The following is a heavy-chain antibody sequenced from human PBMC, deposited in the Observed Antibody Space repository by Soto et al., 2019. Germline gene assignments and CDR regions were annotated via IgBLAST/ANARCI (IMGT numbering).Heavy chain of an antibody. Sequence: QVQLVESGGGVVQPGRSLRLSCAASGFTFSSYAMHWVRQAPGKGLEWVAVISYDGSNKYYADSVKGRFTISRDNSKITLYLPMNSLRDEDTAVYYCAAGGWYVVWTGFDYWGQGTLVTVSS. V-gene: IGHV3-30-3*01. J-gene: IGHJ4*02. CDR2: ISYDGSNK. CDR3: AAGGWYVVWTGFDY. CDR1: GFTFSSYA. D-gene: IGHD6-19*01.